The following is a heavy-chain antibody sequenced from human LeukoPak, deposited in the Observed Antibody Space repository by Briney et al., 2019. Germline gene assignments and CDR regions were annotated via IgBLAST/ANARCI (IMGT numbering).Heavy chain of an antibody. V-gene: IGHV3-30*02. CDR2: IRYDGSNK. Sequence: GGSLRLSCAASGFTFSSYGMHWVRQAPGKGLEWVAFIRYDGSNKYYADSVKGRFTISRDNSKNTLYLQMNSLRAEDTAVYYCAKDLPYAIAADYWGQGTLVTVSS. CDR3: AKDLPYAIAADY. CDR1: GFTFSSYG. J-gene: IGHJ4*02. D-gene: IGHD6-13*01.